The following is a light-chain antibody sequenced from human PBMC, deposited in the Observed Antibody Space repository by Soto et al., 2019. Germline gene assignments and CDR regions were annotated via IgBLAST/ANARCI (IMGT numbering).Light chain of an antibody. Sequence: DIQMTQSPSSLSASVGARVTITCRASQTISFYLNWYQQKPGKAPKLLIYAASNLQSGVPSRFSASGSGTDFTLTLNSLQPEDFATYYCQQAYSTPWTFGQGTTVEIK. CDR3: QQAYSTPWT. CDR2: AAS. J-gene: IGKJ1*01. CDR1: QTISFY. V-gene: IGKV1-39*01.